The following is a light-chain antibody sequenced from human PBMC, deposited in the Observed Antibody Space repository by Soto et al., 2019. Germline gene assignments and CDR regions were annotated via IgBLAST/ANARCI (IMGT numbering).Light chain of an antibody. Sequence: EIVMTQSPATLSVSPGDRATLSCRASQSVDNDLAWYQQKPGQPPRLLIYDASTRATGIPARFSGSQSGTEFTLTISSLLSEDFAVYYCHQYGNSPRTFGQGTKLEIK. CDR2: DAS. V-gene: IGKV3D-15*01. CDR1: QSVDND. J-gene: IGKJ2*01. CDR3: HQYGNSPRT.